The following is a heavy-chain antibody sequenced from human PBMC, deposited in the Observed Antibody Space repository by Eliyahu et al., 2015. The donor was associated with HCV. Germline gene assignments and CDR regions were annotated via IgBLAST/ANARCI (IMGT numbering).Heavy chain of an antibody. Sequence: EVQLVESGGGLVKPGGSLXLSCAASGFTFXXYSMNWVXXAPGKGLEWVSSISSSSSYIYXADXVKGRFTISRDNAKNSLYLQMNSLRAEDTAVYYCARDEDYDFWSGSAPEHWGQGTLVTVSS. CDR2: ISSSSSYI. J-gene: IGHJ1*01. V-gene: IGHV3-21*01. CDR3: ARDEDYDFWSGSAPEH. CDR1: GFTFXXYS. D-gene: IGHD3-3*01.